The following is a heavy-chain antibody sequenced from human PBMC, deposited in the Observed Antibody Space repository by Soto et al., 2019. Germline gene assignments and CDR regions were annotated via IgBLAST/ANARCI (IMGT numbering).Heavy chain of an antibody. D-gene: IGHD3-10*02. J-gene: IGHJ6*02. CDR1: GFTFSGDA. CDR3: TRDYVMDV. Sequence: GSLRLSCAASGFTFSGDAMNWVRQAPGKGLEWVSSISTTSTYIYYADSVKGRFTISRDNANNSLHLQMSSLRAEDTAVYYCTRDYVMDVWGQGTTVTVSS. V-gene: IGHV3-21*01. CDR2: ISTTSTYI.